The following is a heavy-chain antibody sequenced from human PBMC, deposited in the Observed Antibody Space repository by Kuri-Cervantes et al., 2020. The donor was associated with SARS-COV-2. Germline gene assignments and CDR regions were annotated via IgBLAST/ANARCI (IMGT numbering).Heavy chain of an antibody. CDR3: AREMSESTSGSWFDP. CDR1: GYSFKNFW. J-gene: IGHJ5*02. D-gene: IGHD1-1*01. Sequence: GESLKISCQGSGYSFKNFWISWVRQMPGKGLEWMGRIDPSDSYTHYNPSFQDHVTISADKSISTAYLEWSSLRASDTAMYFCAREMSESTSGSWFDPWGQGTLVTVSS. V-gene: IGHV5-10-1*01. CDR2: IDPSDSYT.